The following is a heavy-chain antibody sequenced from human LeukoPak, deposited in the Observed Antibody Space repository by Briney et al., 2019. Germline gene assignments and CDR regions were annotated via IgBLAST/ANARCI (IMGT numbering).Heavy chain of an antibody. Sequence: GSLRLSCAASGFTFSIYEMNWVRQAPGKGLEWVSYISSSGSTIYYADSVKGRFTISRDNAKNSLYLQMNSLRAEDTAVYYCARGRRNEAIDYWGQGTLVTVSS. D-gene: IGHD1-14*01. J-gene: IGHJ4*02. CDR1: GFTFSIYE. CDR2: ISSSGSTI. V-gene: IGHV3-48*03. CDR3: ARGRRNEAIDY.